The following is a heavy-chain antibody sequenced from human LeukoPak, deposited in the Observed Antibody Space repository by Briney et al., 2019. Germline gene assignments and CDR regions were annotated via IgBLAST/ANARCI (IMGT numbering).Heavy chain of an antibody. D-gene: IGHD3-10*01. CDR2: INPNSGGT. J-gene: IGHJ6*03. CDR1: GYTFTGYY. Sequence: ASVKVSCKASGYTFTGYYMHWVRQAPGQGLEWMGWINPNSGGTNYAQKFQGRVTMTRDTSISTAYMELSRLRSDDTAVYYCARDLRVRGVNPMDVWGKGTTVTISS. V-gene: IGHV1-2*02. CDR3: ARDLRVRGVNPMDV.